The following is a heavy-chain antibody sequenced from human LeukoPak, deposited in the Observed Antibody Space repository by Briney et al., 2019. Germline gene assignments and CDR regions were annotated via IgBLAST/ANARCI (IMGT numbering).Heavy chain of an antibody. CDR1: GFTFDDYG. CDR2: INWNGGST. Sequence: PGGSLRLSCAASGFTFDDYGMSWVRQAPGKGLEWVSGINWNGGSTGYVDSVKGRFTISRDNAKNSLYLQMNSLRGEDTALYYCARGLGGTLYFDYWGQGTLVTVSS. V-gene: IGHV3-20*04. J-gene: IGHJ4*02. D-gene: IGHD4-23*01. CDR3: ARGLGGTLYFDY.